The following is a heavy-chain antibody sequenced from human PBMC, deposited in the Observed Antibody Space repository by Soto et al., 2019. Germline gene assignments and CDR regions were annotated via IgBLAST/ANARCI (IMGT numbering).Heavy chain of an antibody. Sequence: RGSLLLSCARSVFTFGDYYMTWTRQPPGKGLEWVSYISPGSRYPAYADSVKGRFTISRDNARRSLSLQMNSLTVDDTAIYYCVRGGGGGLFDPWGQGSMVTVSS. V-gene: IGHV3-11*06. CDR1: VFTFGDYY. CDR3: VRGGGGGLFDP. CDR2: ISPGSRYP. J-gene: IGHJ5*02. D-gene: IGHD2-15*01.